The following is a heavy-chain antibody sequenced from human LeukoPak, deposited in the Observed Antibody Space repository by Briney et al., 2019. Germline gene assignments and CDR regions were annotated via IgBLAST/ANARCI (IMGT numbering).Heavy chain of an antibody. V-gene: IGHV4-59*01. CDR2: IYYSGST. J-gene: IGHJ4*02. CDR1: GGSISSYY. D-gene: IGHD3-9*01. CDR3: ARFWDYDILTGYFDY. Sequence: PSETLSLTCTASGGSISSYYWSWIRQPPGKGLEWIGYIYYSGSTNYNPSLKSRVTISVDTSKNQFSLKLSSVTAADTAVYYCARFWDYDILTGYFDYWGQGTLVTVSS.